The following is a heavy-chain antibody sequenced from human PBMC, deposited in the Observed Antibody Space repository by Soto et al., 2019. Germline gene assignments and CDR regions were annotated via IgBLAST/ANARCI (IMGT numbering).Heavy chain of an antibody. V-gene: IGHV3-23*01. CDR2: ISGSGGST. D-gene: IGHD6-19*01. J-gene: IGHJ6*03. CDR3: AKLSQWPSYYYYMDV. CDR1: GFTFSSYA. Sequence: EVQLLESGGGLVQPGGFLRLSCAASGFTFSSYAMSWVRQAPGKGLEWVSAISGSGGSTYYADSVKGRFTISRDNSKNTLYLQMNSLRAEDTAVYYCAKLSQWPSYYYYMDVWGKGTTVTVSS.